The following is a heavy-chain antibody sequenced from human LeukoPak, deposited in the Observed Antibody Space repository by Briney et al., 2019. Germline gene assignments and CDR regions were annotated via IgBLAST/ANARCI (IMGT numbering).Heavy chain of an antibody. Sequence: SETLSLTFTVSGGSISSYYWSWIRQPPGKGLEWIGYIYYSGSTNYNPSLKSRVTISVDTSKNQLSLKLSSVTAADTAVYYCAREDYGGNVDYWGQGTLVTVSS. D-gene: IGHD4-23*01. CDR2: IYYSGST. J-gene: IGHJ4*02. CDR1: GGSISSYY. CDR3: AREDYGGNVDY. V-gene: IGHV4-59*01.